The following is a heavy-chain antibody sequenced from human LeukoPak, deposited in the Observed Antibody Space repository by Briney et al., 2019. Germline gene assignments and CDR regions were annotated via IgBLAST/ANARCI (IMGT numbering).Heavy chain of an antibody. V-gene: IGHV1-58*01. CDR2: IVIGSGTT. Sequence: GASVKVSCKASGFTFSSSAVHWVRQARGQRLEWIGWIVIGSGTTHYAQTFQERVTLTRDMSTGTVYMEVSSLRSEDTAMYYCAADPRWLQDLDALDIWGQGTMVTVSS. CDR1: GFTFSSSA. J-gene: IGHJ3*02. CDR3: AADPRWLQDLDALDI. D-gene: IGHD5-24*01.